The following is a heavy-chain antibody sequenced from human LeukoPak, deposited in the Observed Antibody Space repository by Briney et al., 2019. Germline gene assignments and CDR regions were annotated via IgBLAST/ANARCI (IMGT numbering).Heavy chain of an antibody. Sequence: SVKVSCKTSGGIITNYAISWVRQAPGQGLEWVRVIIPIFGTSNYAQKFQGRVTITADKSTNTAYMELSSLRSEDTAVYYCARVAAAIPRWYFDLWGRGTLVTVSS. J-gene: IGHJ2*01. CDR2: IIPIFGTS. V-gene: IGHV1-69*06. D-gene: IGHD2-2*01. CDR3: ARVAAAIPRWYFDL. CDR1: GGIITNYA.